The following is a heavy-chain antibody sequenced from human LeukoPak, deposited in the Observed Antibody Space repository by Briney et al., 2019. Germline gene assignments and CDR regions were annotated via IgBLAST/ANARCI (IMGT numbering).Heavy chain of an antibody. CDR3: ARGYGSGSYYDY. Sequence: SETLSLTCTASGGSISSYYWSWIRQPPGKGLEWIGYIYYSGSTNYNPSLMSRVTISVDTSKNQFSLKLSSVTAADTAVYYCARGYGSGSYYDYWGQGTLVTVSS. CDR1: GGSISSYY. D-gene: IGHD3-10*01. J-gene: IGHJ4*02. CDR2: IYYSGST. V-gene: IGHV4-59*01.